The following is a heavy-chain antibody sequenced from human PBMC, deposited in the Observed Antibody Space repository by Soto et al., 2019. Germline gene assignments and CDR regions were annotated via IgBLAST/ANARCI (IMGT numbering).Heavy chain of an antibody. J-gene: IGHJ4*02. V-gene: IGHV4-4*07. CDR1: GGSMSSYY. Sequence: WGTLSLTCTVSGGSMSSYYWRWIRQPAGKGLEWIGRIYTSGSTNYNPSLKSRVTMSVDTSKNQFSLKLSSVTAADTAVYYCASLGHYYGSGSYYYYFDYWGQGTLVTVSS. CDR3: ASLGHYYGSGSYYYYFDY. CDR2: IYTSGST. D-gene: IGHD3-10*01.